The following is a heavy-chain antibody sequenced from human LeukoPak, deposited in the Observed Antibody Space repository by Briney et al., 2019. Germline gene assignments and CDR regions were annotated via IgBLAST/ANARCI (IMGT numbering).Heavy chain of an antibody. Sequence: GASVKVSCKASGYTFTSYGISWVRQAPGQGLEWMGWISAYNGNTNYAQKLQGRVTMTTDTSTSTAYMGLRSRRSDDTAVYYCARDSGSYSGDYYYYMDVWGKGTTVTVSS. D-gene: IGHD1-26*01. CDR2: ISAYNGNT. J-gene: IGHJ6*03. V-gene: IGHV1-18*01. CDR1: GYTFTSYG. CDR3: ARDSGSYSGDYYYYMDV.